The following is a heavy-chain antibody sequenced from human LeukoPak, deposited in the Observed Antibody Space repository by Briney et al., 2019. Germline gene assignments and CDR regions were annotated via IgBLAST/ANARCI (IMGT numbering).Heavy chain of an antibody. Sequence: PGRSLRLSCTASGFTFGDYAISWFRQAPGKGLEWVGFIRSKAYGGTTEYAASVKGRFTISRDDSKSIAYLQMNSLKTEDTAVYYCTRVTAVAGDDYWGQGTLVTVSS. J-gene: IGHJ4*02. CDR2: IRSKAYGGTT. V-gene: IGHV3-49*03. CDR3: TRVTAVAGDDY. CDR1: GFTFGDYA. D-gene: IGHD6-19*01.